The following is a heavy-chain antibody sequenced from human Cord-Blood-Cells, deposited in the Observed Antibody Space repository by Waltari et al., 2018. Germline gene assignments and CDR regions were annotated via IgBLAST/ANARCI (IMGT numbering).Heavy chain of an antibody. J-gene: IGHJ4*02. CDR3: ARDPLDSGYDYDY. D-gene: IGHD5-12*01. CDR1: GYTFTGYY. Sequence: QVQLVQSGAEVKKPGASVKVSCKASGYTFTGYYMHWVRQAPGQGLEWMGWINPSSGGTNYAQKFQGRVTMTRDTSISTAYMELSRLRSDDTAVYYCARDPLDSGYDYDYWGQGTLVTVSS. V-gene: IGHV1-2*02. CDR2: INPSSGGT.